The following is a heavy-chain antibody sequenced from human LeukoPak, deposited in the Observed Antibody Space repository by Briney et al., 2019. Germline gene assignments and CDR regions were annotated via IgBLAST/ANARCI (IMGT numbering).Heavy chain of an antibody. CDR1: GFTFSSYW. D-gene: IGHD3-10*01. J-gene: IGHJ5*02. CDR3: AREVLLWFGEFPNWFDP. CDR2: INSDGSST. Sequence: AGGSLRLSCAASGFTFSSYWMHWVRHAPGKGLVWVSRINSDGSSTSYADSVKGRFTISRDNAKNTLYLQMNSLRAEDTAVYYCAREVLLWFGEFPNWFDPWGQGTLVTVSS. V-gene: IGHV3-74*01.